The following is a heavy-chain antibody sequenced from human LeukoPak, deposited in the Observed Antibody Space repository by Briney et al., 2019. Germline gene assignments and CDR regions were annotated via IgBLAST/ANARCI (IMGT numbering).Heavy chain of an antibody. CDR2: MNPNSGNT. CDR1: GYTFTSYG. Sequence: ASVKVSCKASGYTFTSYGISWVRQAPGQGLEWMGWMNPNSGNTGYAQKFQGRVTMTRNTSISTAYMELSSLRSEDTAVYYCARGLRRMGYCSSTSCYSYWFDPWGQGTLVTVSS. CDR3: ARGLRRMGYCSSTSCYSYWFDP. D-gene: IGHD2-2*01. V-gene: IGHV1-8*02. J-gene: IGHJ5*02.